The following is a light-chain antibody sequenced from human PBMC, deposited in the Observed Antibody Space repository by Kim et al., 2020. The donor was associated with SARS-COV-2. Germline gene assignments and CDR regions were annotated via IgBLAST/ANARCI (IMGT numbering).Light chain of an antibody. Sequence: LSHRERAALSCRAGQSVRSYLAWYQQKPGQAPRLLIYDASTRATGIPSRFSGSGSGTDFTLTISSLEPDDFAVYYCQQRYEWPLTFGGGTKVDIK. CDR1: QSVRSY. CDR2: DAS. J-gene: IGKJ4*01. CDR3: QQRYEWPLT. V-gene: IGKV3-11*01.